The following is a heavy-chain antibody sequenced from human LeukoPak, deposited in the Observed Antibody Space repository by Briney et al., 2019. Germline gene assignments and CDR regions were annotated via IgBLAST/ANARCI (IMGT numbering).Heavy chain of an antibody. J-gene: IGHJ4*02. Sequence: GRSLRLSCAASGLTFSSYGMHCVRQAPGKGLEWVSFISYDGSKQYYADSVKGRFTISRDNSKNTLYLQVNSLRPEDTAVYYCAKDLDSGSCYLDYWGQGTLVTVSS. CDR1: GLTFSSYG. V-gene: IGHV3-30*18. CDR2: ISYDGSKQ. D-gene: IGHD2-2*01. CDR3: AKDLDSGSCYLDY.